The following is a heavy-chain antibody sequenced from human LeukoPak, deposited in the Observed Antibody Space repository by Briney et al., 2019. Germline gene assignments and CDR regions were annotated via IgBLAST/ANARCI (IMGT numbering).Heavy chain of an antibody. J-gene: IGHJ4*02. D-gene: IGHD1-1*01. CDR3: TRDRAQQYFEY. CDR1: GYTFTSYD. CDR2: MNPNSGNT. Sequence: GASVKVSCKASGYTFTSYDINWVRQATGQGLEWMGWMNPNSGNTGYAQKFQGRVTMTRNTSISTAYMELSSLRAEDTAVYYCTRDRAQQYFEYWGQGTLVTVSS. V-gene: IGHV1-8*01.